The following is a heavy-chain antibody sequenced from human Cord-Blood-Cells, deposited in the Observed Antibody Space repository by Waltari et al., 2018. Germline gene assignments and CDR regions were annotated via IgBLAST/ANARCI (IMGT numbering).Heavy chain of an antibody. Sequence: QVQLQQWGAGLLKPSETLSLTCAVYGGSFSGYYWSWIRQPPGKGQEWIGEINHSGSTNYNPSLNSRDTISVDTSTYQCSLKLSSVTAADTAVYYCAGGVGGSGSSADAFDIWGQGTMVTVSS. CDR3: AGGVGGSGSSADAFDI. CDR2: INHSGST. D-gene: IGHD3-10*01. CDR1: GGSFSGYY. V-gene: IGHV4-34*01. J-gene: IGHJ3*02.